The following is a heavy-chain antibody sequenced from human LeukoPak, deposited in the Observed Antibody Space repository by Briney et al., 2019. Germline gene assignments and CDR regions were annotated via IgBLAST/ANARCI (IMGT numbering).Heavy chain of an antibody. CDR3: ARAKEYYYDSSGYYYGDYYYMDV. CDR1: GYTFTSYG. J-gene: IGHJ6*03. D-gene: IGHD3-22*01. Sequence: GASVKVSCKASGYTFTSYGISWVRQAPGQGLEWMGWISAYNGNTNYAQKLQGRATMTTDTSTSTAYMELRSLRSDDTAVYYCARAKEYYYDSSGYYYGDYYYMDVWGKGTTVTVSS. V-gene: IGHV1-18*01. CDR2: ISAYNGNT.